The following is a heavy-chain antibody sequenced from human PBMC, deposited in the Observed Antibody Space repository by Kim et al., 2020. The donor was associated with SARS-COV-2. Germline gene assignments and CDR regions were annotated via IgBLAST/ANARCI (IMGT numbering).Heavy chain of an antibody. V-gene: IGHV1-69*13. CDR1: GGTFSSYA. CDR3: ASLYSSSSSTRFDP. Sequence: SVKVSCKASGGTFSSYAISWVRQAPGQGLEWMGGIIPIFGTANYAQKFQGRVTITADESTSTAYMELSSLRSEDTAVYYCASLYSSSSSTRFDPWGQGTLVTVSS. D-gene: IGHD6-6*01. CDR2: IIPIFGTA. J-gene: IGHJ5*02.